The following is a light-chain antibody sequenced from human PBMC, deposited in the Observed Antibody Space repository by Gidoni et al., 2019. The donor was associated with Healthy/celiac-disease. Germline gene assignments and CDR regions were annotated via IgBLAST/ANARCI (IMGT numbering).Light chain of an antibody. CDR3: QQSYSTLWT. Sequence: DIQMTKSPSSLSASVGDRVTITCRSSQSISSYLNWYQQKPGKATKLLIYAASSLQSGVPSRFSGSGSGTDFTLTSSSLQPEDFATYYCQQSYSTLWTFGQGTKVEIK. CDR2: AAS. J-gene: IGKJ1*01. V-gene: IGKV1-39*01. CDR1: QSISSY.